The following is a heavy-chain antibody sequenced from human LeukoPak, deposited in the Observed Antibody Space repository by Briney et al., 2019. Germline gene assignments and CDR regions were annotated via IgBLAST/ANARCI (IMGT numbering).Heavy chain of an antibody. J-gene: IGHJ3*02. CDR3: ARDSRSGYGAFDI. Sequence: PGGCLRLSCAASGFTVSSNYMSWVRPAPGKGLEWGLVIYSGGSTYSADSVKGRSTISRDNSNNTLYRHMKSLTAEDTGVYYRARDSRSGYGAFDIWGQGTMVTVPS. V-gene: IGHV3-53*01. D-gene: IGHD5-12*01. CDR1: GFTVSSNY. CDR2: IYSGGST.